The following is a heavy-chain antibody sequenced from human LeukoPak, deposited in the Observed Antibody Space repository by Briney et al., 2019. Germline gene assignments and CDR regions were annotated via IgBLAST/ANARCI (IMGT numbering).Heavy chain of an antibody. CDR2: IYYSGST. Sequence: KPSETLSLTCTVSGGSISSHYWSCIRQPPGKGLEWMGYIYYSGSTNYNPSLTSRVPISVDTFKNQFSLKLSSVTAADTAVYYCARGVEGYYYYYTDVWGKGTTVTVSS. J-gene: IGHJ6*03. D-gene: IGHD1-1*01. CDR1: GGSISSHY. CDR3: ARGVEGYYYYYTDV. V-gene: IGHV4-59*11.